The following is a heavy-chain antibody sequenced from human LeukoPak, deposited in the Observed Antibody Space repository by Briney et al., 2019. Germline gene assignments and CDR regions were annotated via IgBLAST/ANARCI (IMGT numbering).Heavy chain of an antibody. CDR2: ISSSGSHT. Sequence: GGSPILSCAASGLTFSSHLMNCVRQAPGKGLEWVSYISSSGSHTNYADSVTGRFTISRNNAKKSLHLKMNSMRAEDTAVYYCARHPDGSLSLDYWGQGTLVTVSS. D-gene: IGHD1-26*01. CDR3: ARHPDGSLSLDY. CDR1: GLTFSSHL. J-gene: IGHJ4*02. V-gene: IGHV3-21*05.